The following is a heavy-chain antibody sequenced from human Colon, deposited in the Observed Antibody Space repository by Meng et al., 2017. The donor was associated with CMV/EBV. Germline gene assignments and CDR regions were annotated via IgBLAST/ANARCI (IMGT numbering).Heavy chain of an antibody. CDR2: FKTNTGAGTI. V-gene: IGHV3-15*05. CDR1: GLTFRDAW. D-gene: IGHD3-16*01. J-gene: IGHJ6*02. Sequence: GGSLRLSCSVSGLTFRDAWMSWVRQAPGKGLEWVGRFKTNTGAGTIDYAAPVKGRFTISRDNAKKSLYLEMSSLRAEDTAVYYCAKARGRDLLYSYFGMDVWGQGTTVTVSS. CDR3: AKARGRDLLYSYFGMDV.